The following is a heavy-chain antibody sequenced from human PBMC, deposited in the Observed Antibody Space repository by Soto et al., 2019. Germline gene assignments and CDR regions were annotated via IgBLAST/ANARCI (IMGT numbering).Heavy chain of an antibody. V-gene: IGHV3-53*01. D-gene: IGHD3-16*01. J-gene: IGHJ6*02. CDR2: IYSGGST. CDR1: GFTVSSNY. CDR3: ARVRFTFGGVREYYYYYGMDV. Sequence: EVQLVESGGGLIQPGGSLRLSCAASGFTVSSNYMSWVRQAPGKGLEWVSVIYSGGSTYYADSVKGRFTISRDNSKNTLYLQMNSLRAEDTAVYYCARVRFTFGGVREYYYYYGMDVWGQGTTVTVSS.